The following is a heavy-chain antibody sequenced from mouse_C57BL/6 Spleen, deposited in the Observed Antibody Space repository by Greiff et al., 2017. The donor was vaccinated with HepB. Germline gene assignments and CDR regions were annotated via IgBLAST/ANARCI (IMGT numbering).Heavy chain of an antibody. D-gene: IGHD2-1*01. J-gene: IGHJ1*03. Sequence: VQLQQSGAELMKPGASVKLSCKATGYTFTGYWIEWVKQRPGHGLEWIGEILPGSGSTNYNEKFKGKATFTADTSSNPAYMQLRRLTTEDSAIYYWARPVHGNYRRNFDVWGTGTTVTVAS. V-gene: IGHV1-9*01. CDR1: GYTFTGYW. CDR2: ILPGSGST. CDR3: ARPVHGNYRRNFDV.